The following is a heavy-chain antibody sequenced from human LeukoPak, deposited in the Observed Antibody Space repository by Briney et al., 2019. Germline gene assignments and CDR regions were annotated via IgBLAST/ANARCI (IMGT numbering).Heavy chain of an antibody. CDR3: AKLVGATTWGDY. CDR2: ISYDGSNK. V-gene: IGHV3-30*18. Sequence: GGSLRLSCAASGFTFSSYGMHWVRRAPGKGLEWVAVISYDGSNKYFADSVKGRFTISRDNSKNTLYLQMNSLRAEDTAVYYCAKLVGATTWGDYWGQGTLVTVSS. J-gene: IGHJ4*02. D-gene: IGHD1-26*01. CDR1: GFTFSSYG.